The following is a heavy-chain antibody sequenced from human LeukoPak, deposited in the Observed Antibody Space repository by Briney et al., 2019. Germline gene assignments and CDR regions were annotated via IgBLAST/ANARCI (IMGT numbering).Heavy chain of an antibody. V-gene: IGHV4-59*01. CDR2: IYYSGGT. J-gene: IGHJ3*02. Sequence: SETLSLTCTVSGGSISSYYSSWIRQPPGKGLEWIGYIYYSGGTNYNPSLKSRVTISVDTSKNQFSLKLSSVTAADTAVYYCARAWAASGFKSAFDIWGQGTMVTVSS. CDR1: GGSISSYY. D-gene: IGHD6-13*01. CDR3: ARAWAASGFKSAFDI.